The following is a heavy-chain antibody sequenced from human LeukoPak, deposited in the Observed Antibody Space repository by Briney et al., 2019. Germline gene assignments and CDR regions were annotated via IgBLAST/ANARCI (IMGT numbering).Heavy chain of an antibody. D-gene: IGHD3-10*01. J-gene: IGHJ5*02. CDR1: GFIFSDYY. CDR3: AKDPPDYYGSGSYYEFDP. CDR2: ISSSGAPI. Sequence: GGSLRLSCAASGFIFSDYYMSWIRQARWKGPEWVAYISSSGAPIYYADSVRGRFTISRDNAKKSLFLQMNSLRVEDTAVYYCAKDPPDYYGSGSYYEFDPRGQGTLVTVSS. V-gene: IGHV3-11*01.